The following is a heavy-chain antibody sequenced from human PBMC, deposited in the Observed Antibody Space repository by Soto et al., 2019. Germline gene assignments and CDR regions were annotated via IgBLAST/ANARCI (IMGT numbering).Heavy chain of an antibody. Sequence: EVQLVESGGGLIQPGGSLRLSCAASGFAVSSDYMSWVRQAPGKGLEWVSVLYSGGSTYYADSVKGRFTISRDNSRNTLYLQMNSLRAEDTAVYYCARDPGSGGWYLRFDYWGQGTLVTVSS. J-gene: IGHJ4*02. CDR3: ARDPGSGGWYLRFDY. D-gene: IGHD6-19*01. CDR2: LYSGGST. CDR1: GFAVSSDY. V-gene: IGHV3-53*01.